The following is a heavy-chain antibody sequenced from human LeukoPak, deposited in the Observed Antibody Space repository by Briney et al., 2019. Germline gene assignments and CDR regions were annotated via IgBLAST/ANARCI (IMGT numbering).Heavy chain of an antibody. V-gene: IGHV4-38-2*01. CDR2: LYRSVNT. D-gene: IGHD4-17*01. CDR1: GYSISSGYY. J-gene: IGHJ4*02. CDR3: ARYRNPSVTTADYSDY. Sequence: SETLSLTCAVSGYSISSGYYWGWIRQPPGKGLEWIASLYRSVNTYYNPSLKGRATISVDMSKNQISLTLNSVTAADTAVYYCARYRNPSVTTADYSDYWGQGALVTVSS.